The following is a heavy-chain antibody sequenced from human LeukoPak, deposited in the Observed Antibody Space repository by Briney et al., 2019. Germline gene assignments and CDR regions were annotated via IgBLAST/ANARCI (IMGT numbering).Heavy chain of an antibody. V-gene: IGHV1-2*02. CDR1: GYTFTGYY. Sequence: ASVKVSCKASGYTFTGYYMHWVRQAPGQGLEWMGWINPNSGGTNYAQKFKGRVTMTRDTSISTAYMELSRLRSDDTAVYYCARDSSGSYYSITPDYWGQGTLVTVSS. CDR3: ARDSSGSYYSITPDY. J-gene: IGHJ4*02. D-gene: IGHD1-26*01. CDR2: INPNSGGT.